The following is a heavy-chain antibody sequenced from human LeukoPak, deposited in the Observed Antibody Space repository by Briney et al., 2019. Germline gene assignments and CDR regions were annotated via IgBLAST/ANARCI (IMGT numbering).Heavy chain of an antibody. Sequence: PGGSLRLSCAASGFTFNRYSMNWVRQAPGKGLEWVAYISSSGTGIHYADSVKGRFAISRDNAKNSVYLQMNSLRGEDTAVYHCAASYSETQLYYFDYWGQGNLVTVSS. CDR1: GFTFNRYS. CDR2: ISSSGTGI. D-gene: IGHD1-26*01. CDR3: AASYSETQLYYFDY. J-gene: IGHJ4*02. V-gene: IGHV3-48*01.